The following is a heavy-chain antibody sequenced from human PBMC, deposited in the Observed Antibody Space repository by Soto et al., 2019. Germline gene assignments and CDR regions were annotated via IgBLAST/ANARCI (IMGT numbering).Heavy chain of an antibody. V-gene: IGHV4-4*07. CDR3: ARDPKFGQVDY. CDR1: GGSFSSYY. D-gene: IGHD3-10*01. J-gene: IGHJ4*02. Sequence: SDTLCLTCTVSGGSFSSYYWSWIRQPSGKGPEWIGRIYASGNTNYNPSLKSRVTMSVDTSKNQFSLKLRSVTAADTAVYYCARDPKFGQVDYWGQGPQVT. CDR2: IYASGNT.